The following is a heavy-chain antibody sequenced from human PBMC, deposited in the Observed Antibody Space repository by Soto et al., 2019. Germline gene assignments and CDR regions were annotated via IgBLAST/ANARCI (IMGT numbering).Heavy chain of an antibody. V-gene: IGHV1-69*02. D-gene: IGHD3-3*01. J-gene: IGHJ6*03. CDR1: GGTLSSYT. CDR3: ASRYSSPFWSRREVEENYYYYYMDV. Sequence: GASVKVSCKASGGTLSSYTISWVRQAPGQGLEWMGRFIPILGIANYAQKFQGRVTITADKSTSTAYMELSSLRSEDTAVYYCASRYSSPFWSRREVEENYYYYYMDVWGKGTTVTVSS. CDR2: FIPILGIA.